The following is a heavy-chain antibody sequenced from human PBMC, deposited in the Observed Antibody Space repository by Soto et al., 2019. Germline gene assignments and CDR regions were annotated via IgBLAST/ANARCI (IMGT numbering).Heavy chain of an antibody. D-gene: IGHD6-13*01. CDR1: GYTFTTYN. Sequence: ASVKVSCKAYGYTFTTYNISWVRQAPGQGLEWMGWINTYKGKTNYAQRLQGRVTMTTDTSTSTAYLALRSLRSDDTAVYYCARDGDSSSWYGGKYYGMEVWGQGNTVTV. CDR2: INTYKGKT. CDR3: ARDGDSSSWYGGKYYGMEV. J-gene: IGHJ6*02. V-gene: IGHV1-18*04.